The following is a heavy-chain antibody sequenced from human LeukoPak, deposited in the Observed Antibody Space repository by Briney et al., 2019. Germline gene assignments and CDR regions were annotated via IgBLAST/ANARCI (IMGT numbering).Heavy chain of an antibody. CDR3: ARDTSKDGHNLFYL. CDR2: INLNSGDT. V-gene: IGHV1-2*02. D-gene: IGHD5-24*01. J-gene: IGHJ4*02. Sequence: ASVKVSCKASGFTFIDYYMNWVRQAPGQGREWMGWINLNSGDTNFAQKFQGRVTMTRDTSISTAYMELSRLRSDDTAVYYCARDTSKDGHNLFYLWGQGTLVTVSS. CDR1: GFTFIDYY.